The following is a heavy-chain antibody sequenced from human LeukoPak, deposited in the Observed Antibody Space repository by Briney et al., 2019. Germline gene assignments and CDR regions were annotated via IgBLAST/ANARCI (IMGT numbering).Heavy chain of an antibody. J-gene: IGHJ4*02. CDR3: ARADGSGGYGH. D-gene: IGHD3-10*01. CDR2: TYYRSKWSN. Sequence: SPTLSLTFAISGDSVSSNSAAWSWIRQSPSRGLEWLGRTYYRSKWSNDYAVSVKSRVTINPDTSKNQFSLQLNSVTPEDTAVYYCARADGSGGYGHWGQGTLVSVSS. V-gene: IGHV6-1*01. CDR1: GDSVSSNSAA.